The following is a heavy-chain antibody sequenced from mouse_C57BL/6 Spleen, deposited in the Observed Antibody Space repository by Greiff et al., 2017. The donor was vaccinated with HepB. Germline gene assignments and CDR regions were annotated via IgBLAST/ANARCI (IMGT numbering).Heavy chain of an antibody. J-gene: IGHJ1*03. CDR3: ARGWDWYFDV. CDR2: ISDGGSYT. Sequence: EVKLVESGGGLVKPGGSLKLSCAASGFTFSSYAMSWVRQTPEKRLEWVATISDGGSYTYYPDNVKGRFTISIDNAKNNLYLQMSQLKSEDTAMYYCARGWDWYFDVWGTGTTVTVSS. CDR1: GFTFSSYA. D-gene: IGHD3-3*01. V-gene: IGHV5-4*03.